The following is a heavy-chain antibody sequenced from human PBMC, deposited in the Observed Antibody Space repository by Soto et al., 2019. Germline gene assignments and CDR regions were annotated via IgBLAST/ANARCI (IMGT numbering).Heavy chain of an antibody. CDR1: GYTFTSYG. CDR3: ARGFNRIAAAAYYYYYMDV. Sequence: ASVKVSCKASGYTFTSYGISWVRQAPGQGLEWMGWISAYNGNTNYAQKLQGRVTMTTDTSTSTAYMELRSLRSDDTAVYYCARGFNRIAAAAYYYYYMDVWGKGTTVTVSS. D-gene: IGHD6-13*01. V-gene: IGHV1-18*01. CDR2: ISAYNGNT. J-gene: IGHJ6*03.